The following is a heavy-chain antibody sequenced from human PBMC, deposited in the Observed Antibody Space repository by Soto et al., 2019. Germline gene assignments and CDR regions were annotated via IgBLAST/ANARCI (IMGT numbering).Heavy chain of an antibody. CDR2: ISYDGSNK. D-gene: IGHD6-13*01. Sequence: GGSLRLSCAASGFTFSSYAMHWVRQAPGKGLEWVAVISYDGSNKYYADSVKGRFAISRDNSKNTLFLQMNSLRAEDTAVYYCASDRDFRSRWYYYFDYWGQGTLVTVSS. CDR1: GFTFSSYA. V-gene: IGHV3-30*09. J-gene: IGHJ4*02. CDR3: ASDRDFRSRWYYYFDY.